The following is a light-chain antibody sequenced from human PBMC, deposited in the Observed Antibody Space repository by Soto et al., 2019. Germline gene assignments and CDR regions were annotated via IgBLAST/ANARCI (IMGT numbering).Light chain of an antibody. Sequence: QSVLTQPPSVSGAPGQRVTISCTGSSSNIGAGYDVHWYQQLPGTAPKLLIYGNSNRPSGVPDRFSGSKSGTSASLAITGXXXEDEAXYYCQSYDSSLSGFYVFGTGTKLTVL. V-gene: IGLV1-40*01. CDR3: QSYDSSLSGFYV. CDR1: SSNIGAGYD. CDR2: GNS. J-gene: IGLJ1*01.